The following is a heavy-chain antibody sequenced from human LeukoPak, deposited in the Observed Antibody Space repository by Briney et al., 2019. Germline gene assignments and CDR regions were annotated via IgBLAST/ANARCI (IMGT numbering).Heavy chain of an antibody. CDR2: IWSDATNM. CDR1: GFTFSHYG. D-gene: IGHD4-11*01. V-gene: IGHV3-33*06. J-gene: IGHJ5*02. Sequence: GGSLRLSCATSGFTFSHYGMHWVRQAPGKGLKWVAVIWSDATNMYYGDSVKGRFVISRDNSKNTIYLQMNSLRVEDTAVYYCAKDAQRGFDYSNSLQSWGQGTLVTVSS. CDR3: AKDAQRGFDYSNSLQS.